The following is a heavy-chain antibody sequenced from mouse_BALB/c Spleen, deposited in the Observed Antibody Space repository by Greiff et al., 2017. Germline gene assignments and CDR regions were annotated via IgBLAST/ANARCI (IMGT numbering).Heavy chain of an antibody. CDR2: IRNNANGYTS. J-gene: IGHJ2*01. D-gene: IGHD1-1*01. CDR3: ARIPYYNDSSYFDY. CDR1: GFTFTDYY. V-gene: IGHV7-3*02. Sequence: EVQLVESGGGLVQPGGSLRLSCATSGFTFTDYYMSWVRQPPGKALEWLGFIRNNANGYTSEYGASVKGRFNISRDNSQGILYLQINNLRAENSATYYCARIPYYNDSSYFDYWGQGTAVAVSS.